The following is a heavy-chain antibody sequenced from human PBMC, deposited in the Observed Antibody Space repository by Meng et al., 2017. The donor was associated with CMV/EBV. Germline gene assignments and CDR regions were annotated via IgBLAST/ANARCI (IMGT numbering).Heavy chain of an antibody. CDR3: ARDDPRTSGRVCAFDI. J-gene: IGHJ3*02. Sequence: GESLKISCAASGFTFSSYSMNWVRQAPGKGLEWVSSISSSSYIYYADSVKGRFTISRDNAKNSLYLQMNSLRAEDTAVYYCARDDPRTSGRVCAFDIWGQGTMVTVSS. CDR2: ISSSSYI. V-gene: IGHV3-21*01. CDR1: GFTFSSYS. D-gene: IGHD6-25*01.